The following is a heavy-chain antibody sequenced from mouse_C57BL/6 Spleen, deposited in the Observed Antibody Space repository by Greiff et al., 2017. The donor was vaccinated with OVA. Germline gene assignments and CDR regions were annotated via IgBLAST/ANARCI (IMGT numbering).Heavy chain of an antibody. CDR3: ARYYGSSLAWFAY. V-gene: IGHV1-18*01. D-gene: IGHD1-1*01. J-gene: IGHJ3*01. CDR1: GYTFTDYN. Sequence: SGPELVKPGASVKIPCKASGYTFTDYNMDWVKQSHGKSLEWIGDINPNNGGTIYNQKFKGKATLTVDKSSSTAYMELRSLTSEDTAVYYGARYYGSSLAWFAYWGQGTLVTVSA. CDR2: INPNNGGT.